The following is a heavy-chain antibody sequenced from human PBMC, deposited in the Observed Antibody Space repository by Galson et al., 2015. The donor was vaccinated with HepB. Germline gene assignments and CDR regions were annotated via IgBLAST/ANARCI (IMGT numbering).Heavy chain of an antibody. D-gene: IGHD2-15*01. V-gene: IGHV1-69*06. CDR3: ARVGGGYCSGGSCPPHNWFDP. CDR2: IIPIFGTA. J-gene: IGHJ5*02. Sequence: SVKVSCKASGGTFSSYANSWVRQAPGQGLEWMGGIIPIFGTANYAQKFQGRVTITADKSTSTAYMELSSLRSEDTAVYYCARVGGGYCSGGSCPPHNWFDPWGQGTLVTVSS. CDR1: GGTFSSYA.